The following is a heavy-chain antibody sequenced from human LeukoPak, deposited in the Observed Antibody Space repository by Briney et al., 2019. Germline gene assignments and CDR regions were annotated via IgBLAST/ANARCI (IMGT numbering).Heavy chain of an antibody. CDR2: FDPEDGET. J-gene: IGHJ4*02. Sequence: ASVKVSCKVSGYTLTELSMHWVRQAPGKGLEWMGGFDPEDGETIYAQKFQGRVTMTEDTSTDTAYMELSSLRSEDTAVYYCATGNWRRWFGEPPFGYWGQGTLVTVSS. CDR3: ATGNWRRWFGEPPFGY. CDR1: GYTLTELS. V-gene: IGHV1-24*01. D-gene: IGHD3-10*01.